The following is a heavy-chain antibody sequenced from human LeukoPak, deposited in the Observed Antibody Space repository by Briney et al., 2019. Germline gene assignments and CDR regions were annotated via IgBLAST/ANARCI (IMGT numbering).Heavy chain of an antibody. Sequence: SETLSLTCTVSGGSISSYYWSWIRQPAGKGLDWIGRIYTSGSTNYNPSLKSRVTMSVDTSKNQFSLKLSSVTAADTAVYYCATFRFHYYGSGIYGMDVWGQGTTVTVSS. CDR3: ATFRFHYYGSGIYGMDV. CDR2: IYTSGST. J-gene: IGHJ6*02. D-gene: IGHD3-10*01. V-gene: IGHV4-4*07. CDR1: GGSISSYY.